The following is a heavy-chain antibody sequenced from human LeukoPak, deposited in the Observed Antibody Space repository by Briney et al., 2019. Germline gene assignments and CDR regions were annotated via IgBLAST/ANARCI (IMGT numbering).Heavy chain of an antibody. Sequence: GASVKVSCKASGYTFTGYYMHWVRQAPGQGLEWMGWINPNSGGTNYAQKFQGWVTMTRDTSISTAYMELSRLRSDDTAVYYCARGVEGNDQYYFDYWGQGTLVTVSS. CDR2: INPNSGGT. CDR1: GYTFTGYY. CDR3: ARGVEGNDQYYFDY. D-gene: IGHD1-1*01. J-gene: IGHJ4*02. V-gene: IGHV1-2*04.